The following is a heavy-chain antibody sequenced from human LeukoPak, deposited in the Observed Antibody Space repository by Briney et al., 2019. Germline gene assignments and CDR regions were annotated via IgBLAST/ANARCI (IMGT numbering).Heavy chain of an antibody. CDR3: ARIGAGSSRDY. CDR2: IVGSSST. D-gene: IGHD6-13*01. Sequence: GTSLRLSCAASGFTFSNFAMTWVRQAPGKGLEWVSSIVGSSSTYYADSLKGRFTISRDNAKNSLYLQMNSLRAEDTAVYYCARIGAGSSRDYWGQGTLVTVSS. V-gene: IGHV3-21*01. J-gene: IGHJ4*02. CDR1: GFTFSNFA.